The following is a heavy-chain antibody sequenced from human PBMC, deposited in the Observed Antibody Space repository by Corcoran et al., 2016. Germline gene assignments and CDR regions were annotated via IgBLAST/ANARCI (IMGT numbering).Heavy chain of an antibody. CDR1: GFTFDDYA. D-gene: IGHD6-19*01. CDR3: ADAGAGRWLGEPGRY. Sequence: QLVESGGVVVQPGGSLRRSCAASGFTFDDYAMHWVRHAPGKGLEWVSLINWNDGTTYYADSVKGRFTISRDNSKNSLYLQMNSLRPEDTALYYCADAGAGRWLGEPGRYWCQGTLVTVSS. CDR2: INWNDGTT. V-gene: IGHV3-43D*03. J-gene: IGHJ4*02.